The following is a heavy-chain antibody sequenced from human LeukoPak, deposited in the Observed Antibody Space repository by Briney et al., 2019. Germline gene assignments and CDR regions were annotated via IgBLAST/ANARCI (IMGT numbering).Heavy chain of an antibody. D-gene: IGHD3-22*01. V-gene: IGHV4-39*07. CDR3: ARDPGAYYDSSGYLNWFDP. J-gene: IGHJ5*02. Sequence: SETLSLTCTVSGGSITTRSYYWGWIRQPPGKGLEWIGSMHHSGSTYYNPSLKSRVTTSVDTSKNQFSLKLSSVTAADTAVYYCARDPGAYYDSSGYLNWFDPWGQGTLVTDSS. CDR2: MHHSGST. CDR1: GGSITTRSYY.